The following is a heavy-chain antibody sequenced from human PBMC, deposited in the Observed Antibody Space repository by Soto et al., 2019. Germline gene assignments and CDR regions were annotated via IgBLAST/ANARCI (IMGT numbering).Heavy chain of an antibody. D-gene: IGHD4-4*01. Sequence: GGSLRLSCAASGFTFSSYGMHWVRQAPGKGLEWVAVISYDGSNKYYADSVKGRFTISRDNSKNTLYLQMNSLRAEDTAVYYCAKADYSNYVIDDWGQGTLVTVSS. V-gene: IGHV3-30*18. J-gene: IGHJ4*02. CDR1: GFTFSSYG. CDR3: AKADYSNYVIDD. CDR2: ISYDGSNK.